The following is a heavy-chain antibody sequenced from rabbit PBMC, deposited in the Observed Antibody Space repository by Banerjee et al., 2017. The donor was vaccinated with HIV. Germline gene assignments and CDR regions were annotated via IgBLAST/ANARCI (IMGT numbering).Heavy chain of an antibody. CDR3: ARGGGGDGVGYNL. CDR1: GFSFSNKYV. Sequence: QQQLEESGGGLVKPEGSLTLSYTASGFSFSNKYVMCWVRQAPGKGLEWIACINSNTGNTVYASWAKGPFTISKTSSTVELKMTSLTAADTATYFCARGGGGDGVGYNLWGPGTLVTVS. CDR2: INSNTGNT. J-gene: IGHJ4*01. V-gene: IGHV1S45*01. D-gene: IGHD2-1*01.